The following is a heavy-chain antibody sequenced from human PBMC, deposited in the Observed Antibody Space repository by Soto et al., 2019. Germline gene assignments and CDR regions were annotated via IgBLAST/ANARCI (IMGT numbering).Heavy chain of an antibody. J-gene: IGHJ4*02. Sequence: GASVKVSCKASGYTFTSYGISWVRQAPGQGLEWMGWISAYNGNTNFAQKLQGRVTMTTDTSTSTAYMELRSLRSDDTAVYYCARDLGFDTIFGVVIGYWGQGTLVTVS. CDR2: ISAYNGNT. CDR1: GYTFTSYG. V-gene: IGHV1-18*04. CDR3: ARDLGFDTIFGVVIGY. D-gene: IGHD3-3*01.